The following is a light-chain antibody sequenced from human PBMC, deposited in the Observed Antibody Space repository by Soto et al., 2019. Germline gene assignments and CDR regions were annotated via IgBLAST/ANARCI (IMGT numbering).Light chain of an antibody. CDR3: MQGTHRRT. CDR1: QSLVHSDGNTY. CDR2: RVS. J-gene: IGKJ1*01. V-gene: IGKV2-30*02. Sequence: DILMTQSPLSLAVTLGQPASISCRSSQSLVHSDGNTYLNWFHQRPGQSPRRLIYRVSNRDSGVPDRFSGSGSGTDFTLKISRVEAEDVGVYYCMQGTHRRTFGQGTKVEI.